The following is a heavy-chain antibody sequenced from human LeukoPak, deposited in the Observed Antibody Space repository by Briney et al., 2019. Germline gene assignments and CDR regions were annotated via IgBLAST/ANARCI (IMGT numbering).Heavy chain of an antibody. CDR2: IENSGRT. V-gene: IGHV4-59*08. Sequence: SETLSLTCIVSGGSITSDYWSWIRQPPGKGLEWIGYIENSGRTEYNPSLMSRITISVDTSKIQFSLKLSSVTAADTAVYYCARRGAHYYGSGSYYRWGQGTLVTVSS. J-gene: IGHJ4*02. CDR3: ARRGAHYYGSGSYYR. D-gene: IGHD3-10*01. CDR1: GGSITSDY.